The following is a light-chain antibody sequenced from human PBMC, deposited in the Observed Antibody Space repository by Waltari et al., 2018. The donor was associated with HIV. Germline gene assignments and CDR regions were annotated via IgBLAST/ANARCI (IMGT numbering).Light chain of an antibody. CDR1: SSDVGSYIL. CDR3: YSYAGPSTSNWV. V-gene: IGLV2-23*02. J-gene: IGLJ3*02. Sequence: QSALTQPASVSGSPGQSITISFTGTSSDVGSYILVSCYQQSAGKAPKLMIFEVSKRPSGISNRFSGTKSGNTASLTISGLQAEDEAYYYCYSYAGPSTSNWVFGGGTKLTVL. CDR2: EVS.